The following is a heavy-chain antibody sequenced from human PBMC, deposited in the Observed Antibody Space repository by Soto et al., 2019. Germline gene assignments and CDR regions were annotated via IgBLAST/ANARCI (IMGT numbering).Heavy chain of an antibody. J-gene: IGHJ4*02. V-gene: IGHV3-15*01. CDR2: IKRKTDGGTA. CDR3: TATLGY. Sequence: GGSLRLSCAASGFTFSNAWMSWVRQAPGKGLEWVGYIKRKTDGGTADYAAPVKGRFTISRDDSKNTLYLQMNSLKTEDTAVYYCTATLGYWGPGTLVTVSS. CDR1: GFTFSNAW. D-gene: IGHD3-16*01.